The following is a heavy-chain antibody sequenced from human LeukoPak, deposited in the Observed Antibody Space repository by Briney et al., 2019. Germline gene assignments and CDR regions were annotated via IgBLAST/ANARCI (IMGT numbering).Heavy chain of an antibody. V-gene: IGHV4-31*03. Sequence: SQTLSLTCTVSGGSISSGDYYWNWIRQHPEKSLGWIGYIFYSGSAYYNPSLKSRVTISVDTSKNQFSLKLSSVTAADTAVYYCARGSTLIRGFDYWGQGTLVTVSS. CDR3: ARGSTLIRGFDY. CDR1: GGSISSGDYY. J-gene: IGHJ4*02. D-gene: IGHD3-10*01. CDR2: IFYSGSA.